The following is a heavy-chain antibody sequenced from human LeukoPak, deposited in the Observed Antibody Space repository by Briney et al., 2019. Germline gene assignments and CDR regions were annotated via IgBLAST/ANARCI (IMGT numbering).Heavy chain of an antibody. CDR3: ARGVVIVVVITMDWFDP. J-gene: IGHJ5*02. CDR2: INHSGST. D-gene: IGHD3-22*01. Sequence: SETLSLTCAVYGGSFSGYYWSWIRQPPGKGLEWIGEINHSGSTNYNPSLKSRVSISVDSSKNQFSLKVSSVTAADTAVYYCARGVVIVVVITMDWFDPWGQGTLVTVSS. V-gene: IGHV4-34*01. CDR1: GGSFSGYY.